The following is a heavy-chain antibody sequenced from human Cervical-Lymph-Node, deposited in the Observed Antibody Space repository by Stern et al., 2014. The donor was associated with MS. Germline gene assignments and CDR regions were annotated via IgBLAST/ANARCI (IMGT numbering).Heavy chain of an antibody. CDR2: IYPGEYET. CDR1: GFKFSIYR. J-gene: IGHJ4*02. Sequence: EVQLVESGAELIRPGESLKISFKGSGFKFSIYRIAWVCQMPGKDLEWMGIIYPGEYETRYSPAFQGQVSMLADKSTSTAYLQWSSLNASDTAMYFCARQTTAWASDVWGQGTLVPVSS. D-gene: IGHD1-14*01. V-gene: IGHV5-51*01. CDR3: ARQTTAWASDV.